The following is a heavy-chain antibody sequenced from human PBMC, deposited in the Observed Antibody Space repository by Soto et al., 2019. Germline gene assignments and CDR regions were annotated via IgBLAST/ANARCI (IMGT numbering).Heavy chain of an antibody. Sequence: QVQLVQSGAEVKKPGSSVKVSCTASGGTFSSYAISWVRQAPGQGLEWMGGIIPIFGTANYAQKFQGRVTITADESTSTAYMELSSLRSEDTALYYCARDPVRGVSVGFDPWGQGTLVTVSS. CDR3: ARDPVRGVSVGFDP. J-gene: IGHJ5*02. CDR2: IIPIFGTA. CDR1: GGTFSSYA. V-gene: IGHV1-69*01. D-gene: IGHD3-10*01.